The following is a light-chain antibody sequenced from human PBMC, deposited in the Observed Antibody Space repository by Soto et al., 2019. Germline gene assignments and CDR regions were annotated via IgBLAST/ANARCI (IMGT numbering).Light chain of an antibody. Sequence: EIVLTQSPATLSLSPGDRATLSCRASQGISRFLAWYQQKPGQVPRLLIYDASSRAVGVPSRFSGSGSGTDFTLTISGLEPEDFAMYYCHQRAHWPFSFGGGTKIEIK. CDR2: DAS. CDR1: QGISRF. J-gene: IGKJ4*01. CDR3: HQRAHWPFS. V-gene: IGKV3-11*01.